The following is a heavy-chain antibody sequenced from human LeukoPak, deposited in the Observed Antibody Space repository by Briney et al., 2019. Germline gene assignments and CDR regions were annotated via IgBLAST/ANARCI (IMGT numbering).Heavy chain of an antibody. CDR3: AKGVLGLSLDY. Sequence: GGSLRLSCAASGFTFSSYGMHWVRQAPGKGLEWVAVISYDGSNKYYADSVKGRFTISRDNSKNTLYLQMNSLRAEDTAVYYCAKGVLGLSLDYWGQGTLVTVSS. V-gene: IGHV3-30*18. CDR1: GFTFSSYG. D-gene: IGHD3-10*02. J-gene: IGHJ4*02. CDR2: ISYDGSNK.